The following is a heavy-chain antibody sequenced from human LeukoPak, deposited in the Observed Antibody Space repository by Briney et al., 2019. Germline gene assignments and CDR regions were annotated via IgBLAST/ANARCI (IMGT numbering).Heavy chain of an antibody. J-gene: IGHJ4*02. CDR3: AILGNSGY. V-gene: IGHV1-2*02. Sequence: ASVKVSCKSSGYNFTGYYIHWVRQAPGQGLEWMGWINPNNGGKNYTQKFQGRFTMTRDTSISTAYMELSGLRFDDTAIYYCAILGNSGYWGQGTPVTVSS. CDR1: GYNFTGYY. CDR2: INPNNGGK.